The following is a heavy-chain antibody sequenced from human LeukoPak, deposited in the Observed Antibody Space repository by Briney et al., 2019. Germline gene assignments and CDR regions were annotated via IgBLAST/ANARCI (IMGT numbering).Heavy chain of an antibody. CDR3: ATDISGWFPPHYFYYAMDV. V-gene: IGHV1-46*02. CDR1: EYSFNSSY. J-gene: IGHJ6*02. D-gene: IGHD6-19*01. Sequence: EASVKVSCKASEYSFNSSYMHWVRQAPGQGLEWMGMINPGGSTTTHTQKFQGRVTMTSDTSTSTVHMQLSSLRSDDTAIYYCATDISGWFPPHYFYYAMDVWGQGTTITVSS. CDR2: INPGGSTT.